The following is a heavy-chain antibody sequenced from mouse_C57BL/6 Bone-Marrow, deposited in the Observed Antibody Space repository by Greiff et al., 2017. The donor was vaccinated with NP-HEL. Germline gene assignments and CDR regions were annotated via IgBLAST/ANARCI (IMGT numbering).Heavy chain of an antibody. CDR2: ICHRSGST. D-gene: IGHD1-1*01. V-gene: IGHV1-81*01. Sequence: VQLQESGAELARPGASVKLSCTASGYTFTSYGISWVKQRTGQGLEWIGEICHRSGSTYYNEKVKGQATLTADKASSTEYLELRRLTSEDSEVYFCAREGMYYSGCPWFAYWGQGTLVT. CDR3: AREGMYYSGCPWFAY. J-gene: IGHJ3*01. CDR1: GYTFTSYG.